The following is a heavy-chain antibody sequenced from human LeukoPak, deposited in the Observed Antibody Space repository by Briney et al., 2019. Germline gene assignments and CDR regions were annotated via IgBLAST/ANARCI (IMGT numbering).Heavy chain of an antibody. CDR1: GFTFSSYA. V-gene: IGHV3-23*01. J-gene: IGHJ5*02. D-gene: IGHD3-9*01. Sequence: GSLRLSCAASGFTFSSYAMSWVRQAPGKGLEWVSAISGSGGSTYYADSVKGRFTISRDNSKNTLYLQMNSLRAEDTAVYYCAKSSILTGYYKSWFDPWGQGTLVTVSS. CDR2: ISGSGGST. CDR3: AKSSILTGYYKSWFDP.